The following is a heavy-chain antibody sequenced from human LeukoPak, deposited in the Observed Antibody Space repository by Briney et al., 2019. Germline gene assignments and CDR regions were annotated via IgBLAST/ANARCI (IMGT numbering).Heavy chain of an antibody. Sequence: GGSLSLSCAASGLTSGIYAMSWVRQAPGKGLEWVSAFSGGGDSFYADSVRGRFSISADRSRNILYLQVNSLRVEDTAVYYCGKEVERHFDLRYWGQGTPVTVSS. V-gene: IGHV3-23*01. CDR2: FSGGGDS. D-gene: IGHD2-15*01. CDR1: GLTSGIYA. J-gene: IGHJ4*02. CDR3: GKEVERHFDLRY.